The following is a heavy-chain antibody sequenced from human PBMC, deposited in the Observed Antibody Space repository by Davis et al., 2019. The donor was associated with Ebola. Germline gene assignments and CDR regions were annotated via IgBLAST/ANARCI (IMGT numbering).Heavy chain of an antibody. CDR3: AREGYSSACPSFFDY. J-gene: IGHJ4*02. D-gene: IGHD6-19*01. Sequence: SETLSLTCTVSGGSISSYYWSWIRQPPGKGLEWIGYIYYSGSTIYNPSLKSRVTISVDTSKKQFSLKLSSVTAADTAVYYCAREGYSSACPSFFDYWGQGTLVTVSS. CDR1: GGSISSYY. CDR2: IYYSGST. V-gene: IGHV4-59*01.